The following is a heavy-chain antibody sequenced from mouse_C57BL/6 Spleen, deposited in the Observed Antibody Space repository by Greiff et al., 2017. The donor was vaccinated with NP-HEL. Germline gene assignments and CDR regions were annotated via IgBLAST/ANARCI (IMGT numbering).Heavy chain of an antibody. CDR2: INPNNGGT. D-gene: IGHD1-1*01. Sequence: VQLKQSGPELVKPGASVKIPCKASGYTFTDYNMDWVKQSHGKSLEWIGDINPNNGGTIYNQKFKGKATLTVDKSSSTAYMELRSLTSEDTAVYYCARWGHYYGSSDEGGAMDYWGQGTSVTVSS. V-gene: IGHV1-18*01. J-gene: IGHJ4*01. CDR1: GYTFTDYN. CDR3: ARWGHYYGSSDEGGAMDY.